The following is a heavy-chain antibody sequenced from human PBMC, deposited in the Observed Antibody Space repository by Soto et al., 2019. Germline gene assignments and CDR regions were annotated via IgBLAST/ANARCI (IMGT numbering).Heavy chain of an antibody. Sequence: ETLSLTCTVSSGSISVTNVFWGWVRQPPGKGLEWIGNIDYSGTAYFSPSLATRVTFHVDTSKNQFSLTLYSVTAADTAVYYCARITGRHLDYWGQGILVTSPQ. V-gene: IGHV4-39*01. D-gene: IGHD1-20*01. J-gene: IGHJ4*02. CDR1: SGSISVTNVF. CDR2: IDYSGTA. CDR3: ARITGRHLDY.